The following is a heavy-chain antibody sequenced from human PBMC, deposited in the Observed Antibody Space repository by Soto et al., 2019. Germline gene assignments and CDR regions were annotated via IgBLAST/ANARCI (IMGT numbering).Heavy chain of an antibody. D-gene: IGHD6-19*01. CDR3: ARVEQWLVPY. CDR1: GYTFTSYA. Sequence: GAPAKVCCKEPGYTFTSYAMHSLRQAPGQRLEWMGWINAGNGNTKYSQKFQGRVTITRDTSASTAYMELSSLRSEDTAVYYCARVEQWLVPYWGQGTLVTVSS. J-gene: IGHJ4*02. CDR2: INAGNGNT. V-gene: IGHV1-3*01.